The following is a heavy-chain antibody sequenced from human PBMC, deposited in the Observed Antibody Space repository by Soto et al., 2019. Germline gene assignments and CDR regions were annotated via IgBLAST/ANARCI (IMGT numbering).Heavy chain of an antibody. D-gene: IGHD3-22*01. J-gene: IGHJ4*02. Sequence: EVQLLESGGGLVQPGGSLRLSCAASGFTFSSYAMSWVRQAPGKGLVWVSAISGTGDSTYYADSVKGRFTISRDNSKNTLYLQINSLRAEDTAVDYCAKDRDSSGYYYRNYWGQGALVTVSS. CDR1: GFTFSSYA. V-gene: IGHV3-23*01. CDR2: ISGTGDST. CDR3: AKDRDSSGYYYRNY.